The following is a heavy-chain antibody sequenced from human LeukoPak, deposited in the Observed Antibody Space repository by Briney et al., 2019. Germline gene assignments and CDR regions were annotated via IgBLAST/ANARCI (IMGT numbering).Heavy chain of an antibody. Sequence: PSETLSLTCAVSGGSISSSNWWSWVRQSPGKGLEWIGEINHSGSTNYNPSLKSRVTISVDTSKNQFSLKLSSVTAADTAVYYCARPGRWLQFGRAFDIWGQGTMVTVSS. J-gene: IGHJ3*02. D-gene: IGHD5-24*01. CDR1: GGSISSSNW. V-gene: IGHV4-4*02. CDR3: ARPGRWLQFGRAFDI. CDR2: INHSGST.